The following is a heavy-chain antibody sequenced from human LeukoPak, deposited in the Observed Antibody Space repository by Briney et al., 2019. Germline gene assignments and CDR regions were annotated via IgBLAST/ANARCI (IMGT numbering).Heavy chain of an antibody. CDR3: ARDRSLGDFFDY. CDR2: ISRDGSST. Sequence: PGGSLRLSCAASGITLSTYWMHWVRQAPGEGLVWVSRISRDGSSTTYADSVKGRFTISRDNAKNTLNLQMNSLRAEDTAVYYCARDRSLGDFFDYWGQGTLVTVSS. J-gene: IGHJ4*02. V-gene: IGHV3-74*01. CDR1: GITLSTYW. D-gene: IGHD3-10*01.